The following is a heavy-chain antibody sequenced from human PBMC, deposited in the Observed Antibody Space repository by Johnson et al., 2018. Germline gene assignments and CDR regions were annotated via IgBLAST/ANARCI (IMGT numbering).Heavy chain of an antibody. V-gene: IGHV3-7*01. CDR1: GFTFSSYW. CDR3: ARDGAYYYESSGQRAAFDI. Sequence: VQLVESGGGLVQPGGSXRLSCAASGFTFSSYWMSWVRQAPGKGLEWVANIKQDGSEKYYVYSVKGRFTLSRDNAKNSIYLQINSRRAEETAVYYCARDGAYYYESSGQRAAFDIWGQGTMVTVSS. D-gene: IGHD3-22*01. J-gene: IGHJ3*02. CDR2: IKQDGSEK.